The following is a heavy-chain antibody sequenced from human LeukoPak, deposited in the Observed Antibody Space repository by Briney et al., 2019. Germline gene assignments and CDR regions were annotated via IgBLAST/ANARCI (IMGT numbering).Heavy chain of an antibody. J-gene: IGHJ4*02. V-gene: IGHV4-61*02. CDR2: IYTSGST. D-gene: IGHD3-10*01. CDR1: GGSISSGSYY. Sequence: PSETLSLTCTVSGGSISSGSYYWSWIRQPAGKGLEWIGRIYTSGSTNYNPSLKSRVTMSVDTSKNQFSPKLSSVTAADTAVYYCARDTYYYGSGSYYNICFDYWGQGTLVTVSS. CDR3: ARDTYYYGSGSYYNICFDY.